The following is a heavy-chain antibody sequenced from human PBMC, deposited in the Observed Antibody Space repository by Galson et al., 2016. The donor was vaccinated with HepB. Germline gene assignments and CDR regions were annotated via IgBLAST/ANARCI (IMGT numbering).Heavy chain of an antibody. CDR2: ISDGGTA. CDR3: ARVSGPWVGVPAAKVYFDF. D-gene: IGHD2-2*01. J-gene: IGHJ4*02. Sequence: SLRLSCAASGFTFKYHAMSWVRQAPGSGLEWVAVISDGGTAHYTDSVKGRFNISRENSKNTVYLQMDSLRAEDRAEYYCARVSGPWVGVPAAKVYFDFWGQGTLVIVSS. V-gene: IGHV3-23*01. CDR1: GFTFKYHA.